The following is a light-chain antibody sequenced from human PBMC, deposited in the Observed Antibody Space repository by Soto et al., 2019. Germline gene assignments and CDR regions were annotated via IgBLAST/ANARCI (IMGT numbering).Light chain of an antibody. CDR2: GAS. CDR1: QSVSSN. CDR3: QQYNNWPPIT. V-gene: IGKV3-15*01. J-gene: IGKJ5*01. Sequence: EIVLTQSPGTLSLSPGERGTLSCRASQSVSSNYLAWYQQKPGQAPRLLIYGASTRATGIPARFSGSGSGTEFTLTISSLQSEDFAVYYCQQYNNWPPITFGQGTRLEI.